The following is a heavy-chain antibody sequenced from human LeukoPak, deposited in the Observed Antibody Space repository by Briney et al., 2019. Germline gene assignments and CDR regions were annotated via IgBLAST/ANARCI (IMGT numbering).Heavy chain of an antibody. V-gene: IGHV3-30-3*02. CDR3: ANERGYNYGYSFDY. J-gene: IGHJ4*02. Sequence: GGSLRLSCAASGFSFSSYAMHWVRQAPGKGLEWVAAIPNDGSKTYYADSVKGRFTISRDNSKNTLYLQMNSLRTEDTAVYYCANERGYNYGYSFDYWGQGTLVTVSS. CDR1: GFSFSSYA. D-gene: IGHD5-18*01. CDR2: IPNDGSKT.